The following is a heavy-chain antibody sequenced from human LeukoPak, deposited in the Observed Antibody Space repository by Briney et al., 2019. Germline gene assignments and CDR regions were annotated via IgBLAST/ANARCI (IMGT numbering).Heavy chain of an antibody. CDR1: GFTFSSNG. Sequence: GRSLRLCCAASGFTFSSNGMHWDRQAPGKGLEWVAVISYDGSNKYYADSVKGRFTISRDNSKNTLYLQMNSLRAEDTAVYYSAKGGFDHWGQGTLVTVSS. V-gene: IGHV3-30*18. CDR2: ISYDGSNK. J-gene: IGHJ4*02. CDR3: AKGGFDH.